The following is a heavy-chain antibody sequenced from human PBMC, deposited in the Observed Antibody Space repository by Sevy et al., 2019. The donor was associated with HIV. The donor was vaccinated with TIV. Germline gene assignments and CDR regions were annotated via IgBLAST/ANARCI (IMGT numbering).Heavy chain of an antibody. D-gene: IGHD2-15*01. CDR2: VSQRGSA. V-gene: IGHV4-34*01. J-gene: IGHJ4*02. Sequence: SETLSLTCAVSGVSFSDYYWAWIRQPPGKGLEWIGEVSQRGSANYNPSLRSRVIMSLETSNNHFSLKLTSVTAADTAVYYCARGPLFSPEYCSGGTCPTIDYWSQGTLVTVSS. CDR1: GVSFSDYY. CDR3: ARGPLFSPEYCSGGTCPTIDY.